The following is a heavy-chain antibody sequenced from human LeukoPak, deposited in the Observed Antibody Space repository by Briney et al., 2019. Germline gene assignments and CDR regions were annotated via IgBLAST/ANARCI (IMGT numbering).Heavy chain of an antibody. CDR2: INQAGSER. Sequence: PGGSLRLSCAASGFTFSSYWMSWVRQAPGKGLEWVANINQAGSERYYVDSTKGRFTISRDNAKNSLYLQMNSLRAEDTAVYYCARDGVAPGIYFDSWGQGTLVTVSS. CDR1: GFTFSSYW. J-gene: IGHJ4*02. CDR3: ARDGVAPGIYFDS. V-gene: IGHV3-7*05. D-gene: IGHD2-2*01.